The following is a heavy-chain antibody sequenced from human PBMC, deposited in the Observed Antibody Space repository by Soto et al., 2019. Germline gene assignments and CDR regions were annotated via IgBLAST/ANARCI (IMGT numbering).Heavy chain of an antibody. J-gene: IGHJ6*02. V-gene: IGHV1-69*06. CDR2: IIPIFGTI. CDR3: GRGYCTSTTCEDYYVMDV. Sequence: QVQLVQSGAEVKKPGSAVKVSCKTSGGTFREYAISWVRQAPGQGLEWLGGIIPIFGTINYAQNFQGRVTISADKSTSTAYTELRSLRSGDTAVYYCGRGYCTSTTCEDYYVMDVWGQGTTVTVSS. D-gene: IGHD2-2*01. CDR1: GGTFREYA.